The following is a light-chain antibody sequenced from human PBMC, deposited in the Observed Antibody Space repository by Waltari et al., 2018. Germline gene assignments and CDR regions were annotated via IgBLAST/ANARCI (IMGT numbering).Light chain of an antibody. J-gene: IGLJ3*02. Sequence: SFELTQPPSVSVSPGQTATITCSGAILGHKNSCWYQQKPGQSPVLVIYEENKRPSGIPERFSGSNSGNTATLTISGTQSLDEADYYCQAWDSNTVFGGGTKLTVL. CDR3: QAWDSNTV. CDR2: EEN. V-gene: IGLV3-1*01. CDR1: ILGHKN.